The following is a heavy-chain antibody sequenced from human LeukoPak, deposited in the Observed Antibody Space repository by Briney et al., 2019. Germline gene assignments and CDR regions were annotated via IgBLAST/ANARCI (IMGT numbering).Heavy chain of an antibody. CDR1: GLTFDDYA. J-gene: IGHJ4*02. V-gene: IGHV3-9*01. CDR2: ISWNSGSI. Sequence: GGSLRLSCAASGLTFDDYAMHWVRQAPGKGLEWVSGISWNSGSIGYADSVKGRFTISRDNAKNSLYLQMNSLRAEDTALYYCAKDNGSSWYHHFDYWGQGTLVTVSS. CDR3: AKDNGSSWYHHFDY. D-gene: IGHD6-13*01.